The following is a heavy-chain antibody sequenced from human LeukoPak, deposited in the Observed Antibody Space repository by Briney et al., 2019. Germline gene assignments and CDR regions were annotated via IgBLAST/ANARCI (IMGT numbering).Heavy chain of an antibody. Sequence: SETPSLTCAVYGGSFSGYYWSWIRQPPGKGLEWIGEINHSGSTNYNPSLKSRVTISVDTSKNQFSLKLSSVTAADTAVYYCASLRGYCSSTSCYRNYYYMDVWGKGTTVTVSS. D-gene: IGHD2-2*02. J-gene: IGHJ6*03. CDR3: ASLRGYCSSTSCYRNYYYMDV. CDR2: INHSGST. CDR1: GGSFSGYY. V-gene: IGHV4-34*01.